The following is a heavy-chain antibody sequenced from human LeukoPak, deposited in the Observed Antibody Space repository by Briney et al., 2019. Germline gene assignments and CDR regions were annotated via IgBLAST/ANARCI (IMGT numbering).Heavy chain of an antibody. V-gene: IGHV4-34*01. J-gene: IGHJ4*02. CDR2: INHSGST. CDR1: GGSFSGYY. D-gene: IGHD1-14*01. CDR3: ERGGGITKYPVDY. Sequence: SETLSLTCAVYGGSFSGYYWSWIRQPPGKGLEWIGEINHSGSTNYSPSLKSRLTISVDTSKNQFSLKLSSVTAADTALYYCERGGGITKYPVDYWSQGILVTVSS.